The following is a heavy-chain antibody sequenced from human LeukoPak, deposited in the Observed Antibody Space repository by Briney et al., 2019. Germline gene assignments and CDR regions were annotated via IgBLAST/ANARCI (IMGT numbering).Heavy chain of an antibody. Sequence: GGSLRLSCAASGFTFSSYAMSWVRQAPGKGLEWVSGISYNSGSINYAESVKGRFTISRDNAKNSLYLQMNSLTVEDTALYYCAKDAERGFDFSNSLQSWGQGTLVTVSS. CDR3: AKDAERGFDFSNSLQS. CDR2: ISYNSGSI. V-gene: IGHV3-9*01. D-gene: IGHD4-11*01. J-gene: IGHJ4*02. CDR1: GFTFSSYA.